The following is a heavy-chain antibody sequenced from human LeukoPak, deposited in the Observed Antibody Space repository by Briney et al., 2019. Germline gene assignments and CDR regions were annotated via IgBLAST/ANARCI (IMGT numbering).Heavy chain of an antibody. V-gene: IGHV3-7*01. CDR1: GFTFSSYW. CDR2: IKQDGSEK. J-gene: IGHJ4*02. CDR3: ARDDVVRGVITDY. D-gene: IGHD3-10*01. Sequence: GGSLRLSCAASGFTFSSYWMSWVRQAPGKGLEWVANIKQDGSEKYYVDSVKGRFTISRDNAKNSLYLQMNSLRAEDTAVYCCARDDVVRGVITDYWGQGTLVTVSS.